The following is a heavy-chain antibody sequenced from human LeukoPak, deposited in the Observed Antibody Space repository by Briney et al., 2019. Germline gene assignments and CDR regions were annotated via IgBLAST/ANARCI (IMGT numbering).Heavy chain of an antibody. J-gene: IGHJ4*02. D-gene: IGHD6-19*01. Sequence: SETLSLTCTVSGGSISSSSYYWGWIRQPPGKGLEWIGSIYYSGSTYYNPSLKSRVTISVDTSKNQFSLKLSSVTAADTAVYYCARHQQWLVPPHDYWGQGTLVTVSS. V-gene: IGHV4-39*01. CDR3: ARHQQWLVPPHDY. CDR2: IYYSGST. CDR1: GGSISSSSYY.